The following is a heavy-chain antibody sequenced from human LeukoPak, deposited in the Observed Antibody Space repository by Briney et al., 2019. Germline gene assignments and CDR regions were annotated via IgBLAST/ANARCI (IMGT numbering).Heavy chain of an antibody. V-gene: IGHV3-48*02. CDR1: GFTFNSYS. CDR2: ISSSSSTI. Sequence: PGGSLRLSCAASGFTFNSYSMNWVRQAPGKGLEWVSYISSSSSTIYYADSVKGRFTISRDNAKNSLYLQMNSLRDEDTAVYYCAGDREYYYGSGSYPYYFDYWGQGTLVTVSS. J-gene: IGHJ4*02. D-gene: IGHD3-10*01. CDR3: AGDREYYYGSGSYPYYFDY.